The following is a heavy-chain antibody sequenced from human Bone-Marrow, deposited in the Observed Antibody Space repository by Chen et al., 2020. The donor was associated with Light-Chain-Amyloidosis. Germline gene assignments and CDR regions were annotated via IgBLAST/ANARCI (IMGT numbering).Heavy chain of an antibody. Sequence: QVQLVQSGAEVKKPGSSVTVSCRASGGTFNCYGVTWIRPAPGQGLEWMGWIIPMFGRAHYAQKFQGRVTMTADESTNTAYMELSRLGSEDTAVYYCARDETPIFGVVTYNWFDPWGQGTLVTVSS. D-gene: IGHD3-3*01. CDR1: GGTFNCYG. CDR3: ARDETPIFGVVTYNWFDP. V-gene: IGHV1-69*01. CDR2: IIPMFGRA. J-gene: IGHJ5*02.